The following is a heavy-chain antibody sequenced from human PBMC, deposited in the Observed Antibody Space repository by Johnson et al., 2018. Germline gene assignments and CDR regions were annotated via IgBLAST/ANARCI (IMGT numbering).Heavy chain of an antibody. CDR3: AKSQLWYDSRGADAFDI. CDR1: GFTFSSYA. J-gene: IGHJ3*02. D-gene: IGHD3-22*01. Sequence: EVQLVESGGGLVKPGGSLRLSCAASGFTFSSYAMNWVRQAPGKGLEWVSAISWNSGSIGYADSVKGRFTISRDNAKNSLYLQMNSLRAEDTALYYCAKSQLWYDSRGADAFDIWGQGTMVTVSS. V-gene: IGHV3-9*01. CDR2: ISWNSGSI.